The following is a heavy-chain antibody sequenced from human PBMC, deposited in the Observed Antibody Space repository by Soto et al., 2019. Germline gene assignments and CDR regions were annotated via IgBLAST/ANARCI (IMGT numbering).Heavy chain of an antibody. J-gene: IGHJ2*01. CDR3: ARGTTQQQLVGRKSWYFDL. CDR2: INHSGST. Sequence: ETLSLTCAVYGGSFSGYYWSWIRQPPGKGLEWIGEINHSGSTNYNPSLKSRVTISVDTSKNQFSLKLSSVTAADTAVYYCARGTTQQQLVGRKSWYFDLWGRGTLVTVSS. CDR1: GGSFSGYY. D-gene: IGHD6-13*01. V-gene: IGHV4-34*01.